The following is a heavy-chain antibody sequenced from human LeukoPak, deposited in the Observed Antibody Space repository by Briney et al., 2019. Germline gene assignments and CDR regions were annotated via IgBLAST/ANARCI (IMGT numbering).Heavy chain of an antibody. CDR1: GFTFSSYW. CDR3: ARDSGNIGYCTNGVCQNFDY. D-gene: IGHD2-8*01. Sequence: GGSLRLSCAASGFTFSSYWMSWVRQAPGKGLEWVANIKQDGSEKYYVDSVKGRFTISRDNAKNSLYLQMNSLRAEDTAVYYCARDSGNIGYCTNGVCQNFDYWGQGTLVTVSS. CDR2: IKQDGSEK. V-gene: IGHV3-7*01. J-gene: IGHJ4*02.